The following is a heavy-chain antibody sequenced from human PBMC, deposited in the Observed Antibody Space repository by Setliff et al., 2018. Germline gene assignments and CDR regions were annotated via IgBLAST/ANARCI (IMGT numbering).Heavy chain of an antibody. V-gene: IGHV5-51*01. Sequence: PGESLKISCKGSGYSFTDYWIGWVRQMPGECLEWMGIIHPSNSDTVYSPSFQGQVTISADRSITTAYLQWSSLKASDTAIYYCARNRVALYDAFDIWGQGTMVTVSS. CDR3: ARNRVALYDAFDI. D-gene: IGHD5-12*01. CDR1: GYSFTDYW. CDR2: IHPSNSDT. J-gene: IGHJ3*02.